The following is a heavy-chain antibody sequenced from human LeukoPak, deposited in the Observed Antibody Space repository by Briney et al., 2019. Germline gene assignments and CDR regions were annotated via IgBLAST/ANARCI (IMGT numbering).Heavy chain of an antibody. J-gene: IGHJ4*02. CDR2: ISRNGGSA. Sequence: ESLKISCAASGFTFSNYAMSWVRQAPGKGLEWVSAISRNGGSAYYADSVKGRFTISRDNSKNTLYLQMNSLRAEDTAVYYCANMRSTTEFDYWGQGTLVIVSS. CDR3: ANMRSTTEFDY. D-gene: IGHD1-1*01. CDR1: GFTFSNYA. V-gene: IGHV3-23*01.